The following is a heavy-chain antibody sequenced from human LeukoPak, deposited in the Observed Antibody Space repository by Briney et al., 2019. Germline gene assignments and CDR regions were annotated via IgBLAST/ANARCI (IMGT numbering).Heavy chain of an antibody. CDR1: GFTFSDYY. D-gene: IGHD3-10*01. V-gene: IGHV3-23*01. CDR2: ISGSGGST. J-gene: IGHJ4*02. CDR3: ARESNYGSGLDY. Sequence: GGSLRLSCAASGFTFSDYYMSWIRQAPGKGLEWVSAISGSGGSTYYADSVKGRFTISRDNSKNTLYLQMNSLRAEDTAVYYCARESNYGSGLDYWGQGTLVTVSS.